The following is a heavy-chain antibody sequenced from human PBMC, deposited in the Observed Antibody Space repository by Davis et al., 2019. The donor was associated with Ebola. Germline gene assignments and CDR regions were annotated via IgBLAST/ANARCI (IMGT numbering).Heavy chain of an antibody. D-gene: IGHD3-16*01. CDR3: ARGTRSFDS. CDR1: GGTFYSYA. Sequence: AASVKVSCKASGGTFYSYAISWVRQVPGQGLEWMGGIIPIIAREDYAQKFQGRVTISADASTDTAYMELSSLRSEDTAMYFCARGTRSFDSWGQGTLVIVSS. CDR2: IIPIIARE. J-gene: IGHJ5*01. V-gene: IGHV1-69*13.